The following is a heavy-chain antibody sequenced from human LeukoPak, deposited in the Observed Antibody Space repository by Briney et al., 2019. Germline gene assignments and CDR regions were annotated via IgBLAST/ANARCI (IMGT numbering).Heavy chain of an antibody. CDR1: GGSISSSSYY. V-gene: IGHV4-39*01. CDR3: ARRSSYGLGNSGFDY. Sequence: SETLSLTCTVSGGSISSSSYYWGWIRQPPGKGLEWIGSIYCSGSTYYNPSLKSRVTISVDTSKNQFSLKLSSVTAADTAVYYCARRSSYGLGNSGFDYWGQGTLVTVSS. D-gene: IGHD4-23*01. J-gene: IGHJ4*02. CDR2: IYCSGST.